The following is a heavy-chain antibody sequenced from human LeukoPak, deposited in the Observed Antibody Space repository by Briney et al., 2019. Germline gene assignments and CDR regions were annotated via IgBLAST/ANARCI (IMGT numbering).Heavy chain of an antibody. CDR1: GFTFDDYG. Sequence: GGSLRLSCAASGFTFDDYGMSWVRQAPGKGLEWVSGISWNGGRTGYADSVKGRFTISRDNAKNPLYLQMNSLRAEDTALYYCARQTAMAKYYYYGMDVWGQGTTVTVSS. V-gene: IGHV3-20*04. CDR2: ISWNGGRT. J-gene: IGHJ6*02. CDR3: ARQTAMAKYYYYGMDV. D-gene: IGHD5-18*01.